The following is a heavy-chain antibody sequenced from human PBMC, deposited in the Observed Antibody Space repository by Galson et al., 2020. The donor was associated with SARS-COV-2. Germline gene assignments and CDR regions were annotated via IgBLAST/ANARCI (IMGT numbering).Heavy chain of an antibody. D-gene: IGHD6-19*01. V-gene: IGHV4-4*02. CDR1: GGSISSSNW. Sequence: ASETLSLTCAVSGGSISSSNWWRWVRHPPEKGLAWIGKIYHSGSTNYNPSLKSRVTISVDKSKNQFSLKLSSVTAADTAVYYCARDLSVAGTYDYWGQGTLVTVSS. J-gene: IGHJ4*02. CDR3: ARDLSVAGTYDY. CDR2: IYHSGST.